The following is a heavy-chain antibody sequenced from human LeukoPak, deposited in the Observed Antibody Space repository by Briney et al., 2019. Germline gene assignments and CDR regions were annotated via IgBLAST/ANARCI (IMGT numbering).Heavy chain of an antibody. Sequence: SETLSLTCAVSGGSISSSNWWSWVRQPPGKGLEWIGEIYHSGRTNYNPSLKSRVTISVDKSKNQFPLKLSSVTAADTAVYYCARDPTNYYGSGSYSLWFDPWGQGTLVTVSS. V-gene: IGHV4-4*02. D-gene: IGHD3-10*01. J-gene: IGHJ5*02. CDR2: IYHSGRT. CDR1: GGSISSSNW. CDR3: ARDPTNYYGSGSYSLWFDP.